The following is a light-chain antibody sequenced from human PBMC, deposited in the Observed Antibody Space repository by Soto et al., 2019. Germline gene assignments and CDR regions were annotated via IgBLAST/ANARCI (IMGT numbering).Light chain of an antibody. CDR1: SSNIGAGYD. CDR2: GNS. CDR3: QSYDSSLGPV. J-gene: IGLJ2*01. V-gene: IGLV1-40*01. Sequence: QSVLTQPPSVSGAPGQRVTISCTGSSSNIGAGYDVHWYQQLPGTAPKLLIYGNSNRPSGVPDRFSGSKSGTSASLAITGLQAEDEADYYCQSYDSSLGPVFGGGTQLTVL.